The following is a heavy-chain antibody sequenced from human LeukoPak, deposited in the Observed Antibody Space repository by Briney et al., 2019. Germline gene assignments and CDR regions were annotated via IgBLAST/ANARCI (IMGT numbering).Heavy chain of an antibody. V-gene: IGHV3-20*04. Sequence: GGSLRLSCAASGFTFDDYGMSWVRQAPGKGLEWVSAINWNGGSTGYADSVKGRFTISRDNARTSLYLQMNSLRAEDTALYYCAREDCSGGSCYPNWYFDLWGRGTLVTVSS. J-gene: IGHJ2*01. CDR2: INWNGGST. CDR1: GFTFDDYG. D-gene: IGHD2-15*01. CDR3: AREDCSGGSCYPNWYFDL.